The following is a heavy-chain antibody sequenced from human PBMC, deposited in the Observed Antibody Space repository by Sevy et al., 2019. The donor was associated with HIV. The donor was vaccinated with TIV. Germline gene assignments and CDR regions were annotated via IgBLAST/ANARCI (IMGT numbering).Heavy chain of an antibody. CDR2: IRHGGYT. Sequence: SETLSLTCIVSGASISNTAYYWGWIRQSPGKGLEWIASIRHGGYTFYYPSLKSRVTISADTSKNQFSLKLTSVSAADTSIYYCVGPKLTYTNGWHYFDYWGQGTVVTVSS. D-gene: IGHD2-8*01. CDR3: VGPKLTYTNGWHYFDY. J-gene: IGHJ4*02. CDR1: GASISNTAYY. V-gene: IGHV4-39*01.